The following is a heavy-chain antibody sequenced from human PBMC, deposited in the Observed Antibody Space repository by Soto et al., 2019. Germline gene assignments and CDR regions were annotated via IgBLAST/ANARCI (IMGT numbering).Heavy chain of an antibody. V-gene: IGHV1-3*01. CDR1: GYTFTSYA. CDR3: ARGPRLVVVAANFDYYYYYMDV. CDR2: INAGNGNT. Sequence: ASVKVSCKASGYTFTSYAMHWVRQAPGQRLEWMGWINAGNGNTKYSQKFQGRVIITRDTSASTAYMELSSLRSEDTAVYYCARGPRLVVVAANFDYYYYYMDVWGKGTTVTVSS. J-gene: IGHJ6*03. D-gene: IGHD2-15*01.